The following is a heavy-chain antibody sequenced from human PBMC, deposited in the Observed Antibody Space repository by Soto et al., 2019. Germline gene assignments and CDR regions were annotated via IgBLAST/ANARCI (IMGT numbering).Heavy chain of an antibody. Sequence: EVQVVESGGGLVKPGGSLRLSCAASGFTFMNAWMNWVRQAPGKGLEWVARFKSRDAGGTTDYAAPVKVRFITSRDDSTNTLYLQMNSLETEDTAVYYCAADTPEIRGWLDYWGQGTLVTVSS. CDR2: FKSRDAGGTT. CDR3: AADTPEIRGWLDY. D-gene: IGHD6-19*01. CDR1: GFTFMNAW. J-gene: IGHJ4*02. V-gene: IGHV3-15*07.